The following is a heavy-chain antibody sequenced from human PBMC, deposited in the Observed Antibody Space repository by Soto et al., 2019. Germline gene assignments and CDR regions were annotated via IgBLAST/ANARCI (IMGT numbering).Heavy chain of an antibody. CDR3: ARRSCAYSGSCCQTLDY. V-gene: IGHV4-31*03. Sequence: SETLSLTCTVSGGSISSGGYYWSWIRQHPGKGLEWIGYIYYSGSTYYNPSLKSRVTISVDTSKNQFSLKLSSVTAADTAVYYCARRSCAYSGSCCQTLDYWGQGTLVTVSS. CDR1: GGSISSGGYY. CDR2: IYYSGST. J-gene: IGHJ4*02. D-gene: IGHD1-26*01.